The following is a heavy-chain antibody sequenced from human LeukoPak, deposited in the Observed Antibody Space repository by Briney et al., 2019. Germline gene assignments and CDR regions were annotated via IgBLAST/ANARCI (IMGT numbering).Heavy chain of an antibody. V-gene: IGHV3-21*01. D-gene: IGHD2-15*01. Sequence: GGSLRLSCAASGISFSNYSMNWVRQAPGKGLEWVSLISSSSRFMYYGDSVKGRFTISRDNAKKSLYLQMNSLRAEDTAVYYCARAVYCSGGGCFWYFDLWGRGTLVTVSS. CDR2: ISSSSRFM. CDR1: GISFSNYS. J-gene: IGHJ2*01. CDR3: ARAVYCSGGGCFWYFDL.